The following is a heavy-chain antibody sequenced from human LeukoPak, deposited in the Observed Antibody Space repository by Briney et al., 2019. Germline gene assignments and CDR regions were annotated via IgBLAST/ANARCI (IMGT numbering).Heavy chain of an antibody. V-gene: IGHV1-2*02. J-gene: IGHJ4*02. CDR1: GYTFTGYY. CDR2: INPNSGGT. D-gene: IGHD6-13*01. CDR3: ARDPGIAAAGTVGYFDS. Sequence: ASVKVSCKASGYTFTGYYMHWVRQAPGQGLEWMGWINPNSGGTNYAQKFQGRVTMTRDTSISTAYMELSRLRSDDTAVYYCARDPGIAAAGTVGYFDSWGQGILVTVSS.